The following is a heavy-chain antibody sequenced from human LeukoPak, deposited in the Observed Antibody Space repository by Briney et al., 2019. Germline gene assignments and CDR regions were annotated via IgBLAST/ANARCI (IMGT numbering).Heavy chain of an antibody. V-gene: IGHV3-23*01. D-gene: IGHD6-13*01. CDR1: GFTFSSHW. CDR3: ARTSSSSPHPDY. J-gene: IGHJ4*02. CDR2: ISGSGGST. Sequence: GGSLRLSCAASGFTFSSHWMHWVRQAPGKGLEWVSAISGSGGSTYYADSVRGRFTISRDNSKNTLYLQMNSLRAEDTAVYYCARTSSSSPHPDYWGQGTLVTVSS.